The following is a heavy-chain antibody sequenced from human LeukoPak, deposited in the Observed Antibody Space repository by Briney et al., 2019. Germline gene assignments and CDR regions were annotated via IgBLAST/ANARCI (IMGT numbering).Heavy chain of an antibody. D-gene: IGHD3-16*01. CDR2: IYSGGST. CDR1: GITVSSRY. CDR3: ATDQVATVGPFGA. V-gene: IGHV3-66*01. J-gene: IGHJ5*02. Sequence: GGSLRLSCAASGITVSSRYMSWVRQAPGKGLEWVSVIYSGGSTYCADSVQGRFTISRDNSKNTLYLQMESLRVEDTAGYYCATDQVATVGPFGAWGQGTRVTVSS.